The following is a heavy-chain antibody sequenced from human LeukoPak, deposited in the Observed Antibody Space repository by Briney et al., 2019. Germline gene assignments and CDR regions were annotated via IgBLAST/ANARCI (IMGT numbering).Heavy chain of an antibody. D-gene: IGHD2-2*01. V-gene: IGHV3-30*03. CDR1: GFTFSNYA. CDR2: ISYDGNIK. CDR3: ARDPLYCTGTTCYDKFDY. J-gene: IGHJ4*02. Sequence: PGGSLRLSCATSGFTFSNYAMHWVRQAPGKGLEWVASISYDGNIKHYADPVKGRFTISRDNAKNSVYLQMNSLRAEDTAVYYCARDPLYCTGTTCYDKFDYWGQGTLVTVSS.